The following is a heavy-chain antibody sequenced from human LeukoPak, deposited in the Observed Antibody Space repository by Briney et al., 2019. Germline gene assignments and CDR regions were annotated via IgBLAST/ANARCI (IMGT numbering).Heavy chain of an antibody. CDR2: IKPDGSEK. CDR3: VRGSSGTVVRGIAWAWFDP. J-gene: IGHJ5*02. Sequence: GGSLRLSCVASGFTFSNYWMTWVRQAPGKGLEWVANIKPDGSEKHFVDSVRGRFTISRDNAKDSLYLQMNSLRAEDTAVYYCVRGSSGTVVRGIAWAWFDPWGQGTLVTVSS. V-gene: IGHV3-7*05. D-gene: IGHD3-10*01. CDR1: GFTFSNYW.